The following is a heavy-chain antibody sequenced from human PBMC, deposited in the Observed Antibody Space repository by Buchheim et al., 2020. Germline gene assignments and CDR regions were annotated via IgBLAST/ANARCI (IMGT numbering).Heavy chain of an antibody. Sequence: QVQLVHSGAEVKKPGASVKVSCKASGYTFTAYYIHWVRQAPGQGLEWMGWIDPKSGGTHYAQKFQGRVTVTRDTSISTVFMALSSLTSDDTAVYYCARDYGTSSGWFSWYYFDYWGQGTL. V-gene: IGHV1-2*02. CDR3: ARDYGTSSGWFSWYYFDY. J-gene: IGHJ4*02. CDR1: GYTFTAYY. CDR2: IDPKSGGT. D-gene: IGHD6-19*01.